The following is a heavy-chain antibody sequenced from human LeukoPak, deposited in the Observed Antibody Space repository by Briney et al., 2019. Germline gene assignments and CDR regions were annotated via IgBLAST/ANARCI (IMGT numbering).Heavy chain of an antibody. D-gene: IGHD3-10*01. V-gene: IGHV1-46*03. CDR3: ARDPIRANGPRGGWFES. CDR1: GYIFTSNN. CDR2: INPSGGGT. J-gene: IGHJ5*01. Sequence: GASVKVSCKASGYIFTSNNVSWMRQAPGQGLEWTAIINPSGGGTYYTQKSQGKVTLTRDTSTGTVSMEFSSLRSDDTATYYCARDPIRANGPRGGWFESSGQGTLVSVS.